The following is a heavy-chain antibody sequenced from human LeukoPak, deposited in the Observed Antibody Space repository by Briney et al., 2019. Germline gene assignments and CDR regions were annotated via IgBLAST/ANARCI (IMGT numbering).Heavy chain of an antibody. J-gene: IGHJ4*02. CDR2: ISSSSSYI. D-gene: IGHD6-19*01. Sequence: GGSLRLSCAASGFTFSSYSMNWVRQAPGKGLDWASSISSSSSYIYYADSAKGRFTISRDNAKNSVYLQMNSLRAEDTAVYYCARSTVAGYFDYWGQGTLVSVCS. CDR3: ARSTVAGYFDY. CDR1: GFTFSSYS. V-gene: IGHV3-21*01.